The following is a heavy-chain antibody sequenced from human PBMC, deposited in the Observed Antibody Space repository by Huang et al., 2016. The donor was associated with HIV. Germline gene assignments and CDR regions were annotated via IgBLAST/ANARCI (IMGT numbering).Heavy chain of an antibody. CDR3: ATLPPVNYGRSGGRVRDY. CDR1: GYTFSNYD. V-gene: IGHV1-8*01. Sequence: QVQLVQSGAEVKKPGASVKVSCKASGYTFSNYDINWVRQAPGQGLEWMGWKNPTRGNTGYARKFKGRVTMTRSTSISTAYMELSRRRFEDTAIYYCATLPPVNYGRSGGRVRDYWGQGSLVTVSS. D-gene: IGHD2-15*01. J-gene: IGHJ4*02. CDR2: KNPTRGNT.